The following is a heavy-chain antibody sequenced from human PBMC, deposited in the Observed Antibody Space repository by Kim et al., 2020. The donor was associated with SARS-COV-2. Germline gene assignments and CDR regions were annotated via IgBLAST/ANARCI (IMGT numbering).Heavy chain of an antibody. D-gene: IGHD6-13*01. J-gene: IGHJ4*02. V-gene: IGHV2-5*01. CDR3: AHSAAAAGTRTFDY. Sequence: SPSRKSRLTITKDTSKNQVVLTMTNMDPVDTATYYCAHSAAAAGTRTFDYWGQGTLVTVSS.